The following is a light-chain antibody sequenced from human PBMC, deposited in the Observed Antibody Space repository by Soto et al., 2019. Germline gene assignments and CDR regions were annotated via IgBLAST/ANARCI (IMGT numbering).Light chain of an antibody. CDR3: LHHGSSLWT. J-gene: IGKJ1*01. CDR1: QSVGNY. CDR2: GAS. Sequence: LTQSPATVSLTTEERATLSCRASQSVGNYLAWYQQKSGQAPSLLIYGASNRATGIPARFSGSGSGTDFTLTISRLEPEDFAMYYCLHHGSSLWTFGQGTNVDI. V-gene: IGKV3-20*01.